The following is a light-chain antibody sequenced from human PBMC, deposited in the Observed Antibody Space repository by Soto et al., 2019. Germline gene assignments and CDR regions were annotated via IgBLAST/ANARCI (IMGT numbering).Light chain of an antibody. J-gene: IGKJ1*01. V-gene: IGKV3D-15*01. CDR1: QSVSTN. Sequence: EIVMTQSPATLSVSPGERATLSCRASQSVSTNLAWYQQKPGQAPRLLIFGASTRATGIPVRFSGSGSGRQFTLPITSLQSEDLAIYYCHQYNDGPAGTFGQGTKVDIK. CDR3: HQYNDGPAGT. CDR2: GAS.